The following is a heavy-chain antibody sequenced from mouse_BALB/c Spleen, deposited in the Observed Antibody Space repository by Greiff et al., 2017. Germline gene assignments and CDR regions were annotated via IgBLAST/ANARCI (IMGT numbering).Heavy chain of an antibody. Sequence: EVNLVESGGGLVQPKGSLKLSCAASGFTFNTYAMNWVRQAPGKGLEWVARIRSKSNNYATYYADSVKDRFTISRDDSQSMLYLQMNNLKTEDTAMYYCVRQENGNWFAYWGQGTLVTVS. V-gene: IGHV10-1*02. CDR1: GFTFNTYA. J-gene: IGHJ3*01. D-gene: IGHD2-1*01. CDR2: IRSKSNNYAT. CDR3: VRQENGNWFAY.